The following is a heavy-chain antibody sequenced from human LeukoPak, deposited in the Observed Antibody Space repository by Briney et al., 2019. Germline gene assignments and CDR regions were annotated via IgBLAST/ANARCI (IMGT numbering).Heavy chain of an antibody. J-gene: IGHJ6*03. CDR1: GGSISSSSYY. V-gene: IGHV4-39*01. Sequence: SETLSLTCTVSGGSISSSSYYWGWIRQPPGKGLEWIRSIYYSGSTYYNPSLKSRVTISVDTSKNQFSLKLSSVTAADTAVYYCASLVVPAAPNYYYYMDVWGKGTTVTVSS. D-gene: IGHD2-2*01. CDR3: ASLVVPAAPNYYYYMDV. CDR2: IYYSGST.